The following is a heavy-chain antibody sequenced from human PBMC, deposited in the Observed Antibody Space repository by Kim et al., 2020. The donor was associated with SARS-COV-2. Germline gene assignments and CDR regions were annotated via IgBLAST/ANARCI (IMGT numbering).Heavy chain of an antibody. Sequence: GGSLRLSCAASGFTFSSSWMTWVRQAPGKGLEWVANIKKDGSQKYYVDSVKGRFTISRDNAKNSLYLQMNSLRAEDTAVYYCARDGGLSGRGQDAVYIWG. V-gene: IGHV3-7*01. CDR3: ARDGGLSGRGQDAVYI. D-gene: IGHD1-26*01. CDR1: GFTFSSSW. CDR2: IKKDGSQK. J-gene: IGHJ3*02.